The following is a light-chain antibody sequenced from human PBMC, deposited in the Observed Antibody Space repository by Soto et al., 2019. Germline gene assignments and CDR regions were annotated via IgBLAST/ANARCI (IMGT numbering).Light chain of an antibody. J-gene: IGKJ2*01. Sequence: EIVLTQSPGTLSLSPGERATLSCRASQSVSSNYLAWYQQKPGQAPRLLIYGASNRATGIPDRFSGSGSGTDFALTISRLEPGDFAVYYCQQYATSPYTFGQGTNLEIK. CDR3: QQYATSPYT. V-gene: IGKV3-20*01. CDR2: GAS. CDR1: QSVSSNY.